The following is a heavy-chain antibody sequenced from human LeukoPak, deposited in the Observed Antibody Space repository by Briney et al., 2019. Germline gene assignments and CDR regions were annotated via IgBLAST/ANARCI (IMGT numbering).Heavy chain of an antibody. CDR2: IKSKTDGGTT. V-gene: IGHV3-15*01. J-gene: IGHJ4*02. CDR1: GFTFSNAW. D-gene: IGHD2-15*01. Sequence: GGTLRLSCAAFGFTFSNAWMSWVRQAPGKGLEWVGRIKSKTDGGTTDYAAPVKGRFTISRDDSKNTLYLQMNSLKTEDTAVYYCTTDRYCSGGSCYTVEPDYFDYWGQGTLVTVSS. CDR3: TTDRYCSGGSCYTVEPDYFDY.